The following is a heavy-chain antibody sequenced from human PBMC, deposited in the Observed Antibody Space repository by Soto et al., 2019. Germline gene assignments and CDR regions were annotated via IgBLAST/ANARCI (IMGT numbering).Heavy chain of an antibody. CDR3: APPQKAVPPLEY. V-gene: IGHV5-51*01. Sequence: PVHSLTVSCEGSGYSFTSYSIGWVRQLPVKGLEWLGIIYPGDSDTRYSPSFHGHLTISADMSISTAYLQWSSLQATATPVYYCAPPQKAVPPLEYWAEATLVT. J-gene: IGHJ4*02. D-gene: IGHD2-15*01. CDR1: GYSFTSYS. CDR2: IYPGDSDT.